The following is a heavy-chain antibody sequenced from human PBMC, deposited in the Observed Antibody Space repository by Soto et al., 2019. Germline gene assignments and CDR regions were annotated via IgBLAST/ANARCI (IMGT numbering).Heavy chain of an antibody. CDR1: GGSISSYY. CDR3: ARVGGKDYYYYYGMDV. V-gene: IGHV4-59*01. CDR2: IYYSGST. J-gene: IGHJ6*02. D-gene: IGHD3-16*01. Sequence: SETLSLTCTVSGGSISSYYWSWIRQPPGKGLEWIGYIYYSGSTNYNPSLKSRVTISVDTSKNQFSLKLSSVTAADTAVYYWARVGGKDYYYYYGMDVWGQGTTVTVSS.